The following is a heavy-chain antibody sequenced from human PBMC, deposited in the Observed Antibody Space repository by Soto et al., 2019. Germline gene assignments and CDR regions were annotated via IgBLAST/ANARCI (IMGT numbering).Heavy chain of an antibody. CDR2: IYYSGST. CDR1: GGSISSYY. V-gene: IGHV4-59*01. CDR3: ARASAAAGRLFDY. D-gene: IGHD6-13*01. Sequence: SETLSLTCTVSGGSISSYYWSWIRQPPGKGLEWIGYIYYSGSTNYNPSLKSRVTISVDTSKNQFSLKLSSVTAADTAVYYCARASAAAGRLFDYWGQGTL. J-gene: IGHJ4*02.